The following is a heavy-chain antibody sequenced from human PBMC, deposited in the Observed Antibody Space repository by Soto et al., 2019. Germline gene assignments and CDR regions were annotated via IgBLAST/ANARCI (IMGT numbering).Heavy chain of an antibody. D-gene: IGHD6-13*01. CDR1: GFTFSSYW. J-gene: IGHJ5*02. V-gene: IGHV3-74*01. Sequence: VGSLRLSCAASGFTFSSYWMHWVRQAPGKGLVWVSRINNDGSSTSYADSVKGRFTISRDNAKSTLYLQMNSLSAEDTAVYYCARVKGMGSSWYWFDPWGQGTLVTVSS. CDR2: INNDGSST. CDR3: ARVKGMGSSWYWFDP.